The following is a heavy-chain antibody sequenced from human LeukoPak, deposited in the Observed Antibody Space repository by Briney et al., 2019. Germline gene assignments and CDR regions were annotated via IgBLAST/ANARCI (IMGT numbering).Heavy chain of an antibody. V-gene: IGHV3-20*04. CDR1: GFGFDDYG. CDR2: INGKGGGT. J-gene: IGHJ4*02. CDR3: ARGGSYYDTTTYAYYFDY. Sequence: RPGGSLRLSRAAAGFGFDDYGMNWVRQVPGKGLEWVSGINGKGGGTGYADSVKGRFTVSRDNAKNSLYLQMDSLRDEDTAFYYCARGGSYYDTTTYAYYFDYWGPGTLVTVSS. D-gene: IGHD3-16*01.